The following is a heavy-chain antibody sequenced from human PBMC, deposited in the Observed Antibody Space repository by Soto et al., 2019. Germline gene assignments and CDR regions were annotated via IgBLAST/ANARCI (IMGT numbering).Heavy chain of an antibody. CDR3: TLFYGDSYYYYYGMDV. CDR1: GFSFSRYT. D-gene: IGHD4-17*01. CDR2: IHPGDSDT. V-gene: IGHV5-51*03. Sequence: GESLKISCVGSGFSFSRYTVGWVRQVPGKGLEWMGVIHPGDSDTIYSPSFQGQVTISADKSISTAYLQWSSLKASDTAMYYCTLFYGDSYYYYYGMDVWAQGTTVTVSS. J-gene: IGHJ6*02.